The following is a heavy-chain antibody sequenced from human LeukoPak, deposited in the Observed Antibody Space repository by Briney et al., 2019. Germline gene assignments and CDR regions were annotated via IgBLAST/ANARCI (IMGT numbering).Heavy chain of an antibody. J-gene: IGHJ4*02. CDR3: ARSGGYSSSWSL. D-gene: IGHD6-13*01. V-gene: IGHV4-59*01. Sequence: SETLSLTCTVSGDSISTYYWNWIRQPPGKGLEWIGYISNSGITTYNPSLKSRVTISVDSSKSQFSLKLNSVTAADTAVYYCARSGGYSSSWSLWGQGTLVTVSS. CDR2: ISNSGIT. CDR1: GDSISTYY.